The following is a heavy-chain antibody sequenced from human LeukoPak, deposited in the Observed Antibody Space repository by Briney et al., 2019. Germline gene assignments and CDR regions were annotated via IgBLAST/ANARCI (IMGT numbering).Heavy chain of an antibody. D-gene: IGHD3-16*01. CDR3: ARHVGEAYFDY. Sequence: SETLSLTCTVSGGSISSYYWNWIRQPPGKGLEWIGYIYYSGSTNYNPSLKSRVTISVDTSKNQFSLKLSSVTAADSAVYYCARHVGEAYFDYWGQGTLVTVSS. J-gene: IGHJ4*02. CDR2: IYYSGST. CDR1: GGSISSYY. V-gene: IGHV4-59*08.